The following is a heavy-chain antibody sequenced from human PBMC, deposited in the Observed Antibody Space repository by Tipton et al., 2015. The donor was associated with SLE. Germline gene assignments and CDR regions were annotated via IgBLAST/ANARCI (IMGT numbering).Heavy chain of an antibody. Sequence: TLSLTCIVSGGSMRSPYYWGWMRQSPEKGLEWIGSMYYSGDTYYNPSLKSRVAISVDMSKSQFSLKLSSVTGVDTAVYYCARTAGRSVKLWYFDLWGRGTLVTVSS. CDR2: MYYSGDT. V-gene: IGHV4-39*07. CDR3: ARTAGRSVKLWYFDL. J-gene: IGHJ2*01. CDR1: GGSMRSPYY. D-gene: IGHD5-18*01.